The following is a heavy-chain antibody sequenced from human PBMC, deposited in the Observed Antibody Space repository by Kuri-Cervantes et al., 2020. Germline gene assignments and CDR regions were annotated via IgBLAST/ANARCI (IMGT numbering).Heavy chain of an antibody. D-gene: IGHD3-10*01. CDR2: IIPIFGTA. Sequence: SVKVSCKASGGTFSSYAISWVRQAPGQGLEWMGGIIPIFGTANYAQKFQGRVTITADKSTSTAYMELSSLRSEDTAVYYCASPGGSGSSYYFDYWGQGTLVTVSS. V-gene: IGHV1-69*06. CDR1: GGTFSSYA. CDR3: ASPGGSGSSYYFDY. J-gene: IGHJ4*02.